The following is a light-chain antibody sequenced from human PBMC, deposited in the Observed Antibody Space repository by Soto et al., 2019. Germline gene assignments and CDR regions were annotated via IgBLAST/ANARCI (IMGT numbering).Light chain of an antibody. Sequence: QSVLSQPPSASGSPGQSVTISCTGTSSDVGGYNYVSWYQQHPGKAPKLMINEVSKRPSGVPDRFSGSKSGNTASLTVSGLQAEDDSDYYCSSYAGSNNVVFGGGTKVTVL. CDR3: SSYAGSNNVV. CDR2: EVS. J-gene: IGLJ2*01. V-gene: IGLV2-8*01. CDR1: SSDVGGYNY.